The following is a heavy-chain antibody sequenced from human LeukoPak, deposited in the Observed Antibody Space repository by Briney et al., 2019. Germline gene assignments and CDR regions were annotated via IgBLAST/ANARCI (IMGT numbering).Heavy chain of an antibody. CDR3: ASDYSTSTRDAFDI. V-gene: IGHV5-51*01. J-gene: IGHJ3*02. CDR2: IYPGDSDT. Sequence: RGESLKISCKGSGYSFSSYWIAWVRQMPGKGLEWMGIIYPGDSDTRYSPSFQGQVTISADKSISTAYLQWSSLKASDTAMYYCASDYSTSTRDAFDIWGQGIMVTVSS. D-gene: IGHD4-11*01. CDR1: GYSFSSYW.